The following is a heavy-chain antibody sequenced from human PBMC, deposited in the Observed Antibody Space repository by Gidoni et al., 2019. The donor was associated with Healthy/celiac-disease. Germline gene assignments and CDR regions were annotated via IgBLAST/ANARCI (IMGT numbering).Heavy chain of an antibody. D-gene: IGHD4-17*01. CDR2: ISGSGGIT. CDR3: ASTVYYGEPDGGAFDI. Sequence: DVQLLESGGGLVPPGGSLRLSCAAYGFTFNSYAMSWVRQAPGKGLEWVSAISGSGGITYYADSVKGRFTISRDKSKNTLYLQMNSLRAEDTAVYYCASTVYYGEPDGGAFDIWGQGTMVTVSS. J-gene: IGHJ3*02. V-gene: IGHV3-23*01. CDR1: GFTFNSYA.